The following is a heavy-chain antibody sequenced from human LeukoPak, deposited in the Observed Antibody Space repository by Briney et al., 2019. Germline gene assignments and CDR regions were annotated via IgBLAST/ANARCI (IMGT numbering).Heavy chain of an antibody. V-gene: IGHV3-23*01. CDR1: GFIFSSYW. CDR3: AKWGCSGGSCYPFDY. CDR2: MSGSGGRT. D-gene: IGHD2-15*01. J-gene: IGHJ4*02. Sequence: GGSLRLSCAASGFIFSSYWMHWVRQAPGKGLEWVSAMSGSGGRTYYADSVKGRFTISRDNSKNTLYLQMNSLRAEDTAVYYCAKWGCSGGSCYPFDYWGQGTLVTVSS.